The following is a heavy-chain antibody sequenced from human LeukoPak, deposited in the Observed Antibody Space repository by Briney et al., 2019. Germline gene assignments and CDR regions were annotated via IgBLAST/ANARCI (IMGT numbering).Heavy chain of an antibody. CDR3: ARRGYCSSTSCYEYWFDP. J-gene: IGHJ5*02. D-gene: IGHD2-2*01. CDR1: GGSISSSSYC. CDR2: IYYSGTT. Sequence: SETLSLTATVSGGSISSSSYCCGWIRLPPGEGLAWIVIIYYSGTTYYHPSLRSRLTISVDTSKNQFSLKLSPVTATDTAVYYCARRGYCSSTSCYEYWFDPWGQGTLVTVSS. V-gene: IGHV4-39*01.